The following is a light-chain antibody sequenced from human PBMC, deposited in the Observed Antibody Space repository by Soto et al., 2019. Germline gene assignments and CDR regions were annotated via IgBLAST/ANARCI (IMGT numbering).Light chain of an antibody. CDR3: QQYNNFRWT. V-gene: IGKV1-5*01. CDR1: QSVSWW. CDR2: DAS. J-gene: IGKJ1*01. Sequence: DIQMTQSPSTLSASVGHRLTITCRASQSVSWWLAWYQQKPGKAPKLRIYDASTLESGVPLRFSGSGSGTEFTLTISSLQPDDGATYYCQQYNNFRWTFGQGTKVEIK.